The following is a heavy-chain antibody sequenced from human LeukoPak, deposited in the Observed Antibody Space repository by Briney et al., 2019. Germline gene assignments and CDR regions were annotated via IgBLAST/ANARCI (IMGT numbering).Heavy chain of an antibody. CDR1: GFTFSIYG. CDR3: AKHSGSYFLYYVDS. V-gene: IGHV3-23*01. CDR2: ISGSGYNT. J-gene: IGHJ4*02. Sequence: PGGPLRLSCAASGFTFSIYGMICLPQAPGKGLQWVATISGSGYNTAYADYVKGPFTISRDNSQNTVFLQMNSLRAEDTALYYCAKHSGSYFLYYVDSWGQGTLLTVSS. D-gene: IGHD1-26*01.